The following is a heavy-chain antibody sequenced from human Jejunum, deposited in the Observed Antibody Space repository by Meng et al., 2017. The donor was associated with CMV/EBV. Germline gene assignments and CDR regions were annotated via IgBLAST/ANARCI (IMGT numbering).Heavy chain of an antibody. Sequence: QVQPLQSGSEVKKPGASVKVSCKASGYAFTGYYIHWLRQAPGQGLEWMGWINPSSGAIFYAQKFQDRVTMSRETSITTVYMDLSSLRSDDTAVYFCSRGGGGDGTYLLDYWGQGTLVTVSS. CDR3: SRGGGGDGTYLLDY. J-gene: IGHJ4*02. V-gene: IGHV1-2*02. CDR1: GYAFTGYY. CDR2: INPSSGAI. D-gene: IGHD2-21*01.